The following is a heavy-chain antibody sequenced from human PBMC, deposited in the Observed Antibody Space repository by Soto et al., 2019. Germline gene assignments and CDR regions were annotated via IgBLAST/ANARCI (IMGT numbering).Heavy chain of an antibody. D-gene: IGHD6-19*01. J-gene: IGHJ6*02. CDR3: AMLGGWSGGSSGMDV. CDR1: GLIFSDYH. Sequence: EVQLVESGGGLVQPGGSLRLSCAASGLIFSDYHMDWVRQAPGKGLEWVGRIRRKANSYTTEYAASVKGRFTISRDDSQNSLYLQMNSLKSEYTAVYYCAMLGGWSGGSSGMDVWGHGTTVTVSS. CDR2: IRRKANSYTT. V-gene: IGHV3-72*01.